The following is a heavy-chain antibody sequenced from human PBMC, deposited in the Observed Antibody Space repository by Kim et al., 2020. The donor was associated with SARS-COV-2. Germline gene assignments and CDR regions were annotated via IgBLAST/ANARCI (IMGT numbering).Heavy chain of an antibody. CDR3: ARTHFFDY. J-gene: IGHJ4*02. D-gene: IGHD1-1*01. CDR1: GFTFSSYA. CDR2: ISGSDSTT. V-gene: IGHV3-23*01. Sequence: GGSLRLSCAASGFTFSSYAMSWVRQAPGRGLEWVSTISGSDSTTYYADSVKGRFTISRDISKNTLYLQMNSLRAEDTAVYYCARTHFFDYWGPGTLVTVSS.